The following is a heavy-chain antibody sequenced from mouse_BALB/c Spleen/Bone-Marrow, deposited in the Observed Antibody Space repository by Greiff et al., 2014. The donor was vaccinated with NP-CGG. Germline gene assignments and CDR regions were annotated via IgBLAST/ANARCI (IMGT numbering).Heavy chain of an antibody. CDR2: INPYNGGT. J-gene: IGHJ4*01. V-gene: IGHV1-18*01. D-gene: IGHD1-1*01. CDR3: ARDYYGSTSYYYAMDY. CDR1: GYSFTGYT. Sequence: EVQRVESGPELVKPGASMKISCKTSGYSFTGYTMNWVKQSHGKNLEWIGLINPYNGGTSYNQNFKGKATLTVDKSSSTAYMGLLSLTSEDSAVYYCARDYYGSTSYYYAMDYWGQGTSVTVSS.